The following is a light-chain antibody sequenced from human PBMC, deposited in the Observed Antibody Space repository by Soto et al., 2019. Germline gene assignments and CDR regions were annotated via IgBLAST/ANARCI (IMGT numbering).Light chain of an antibody. J-gene: IGLJ2*01. Sequence: NFMLTQPHSVSASPGKTVTISCAASSGSIASNYVQWYQQRPGSAPTTVIFQDNQRPSGVPDRFSVSIDSSSNSASLTISALKTEDEADYYCQSYDSSSHVVFGGGTKLTVL. CDR2: QDN. CDR3: QSYDSSSHVV. CDR1: SGSIASNY. V-gene: IGLV6-57*02.